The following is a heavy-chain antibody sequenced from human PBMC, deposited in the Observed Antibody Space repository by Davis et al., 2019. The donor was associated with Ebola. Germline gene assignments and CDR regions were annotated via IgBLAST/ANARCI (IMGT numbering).Heavy chain of an antibody. D-gene: IGHD1-26*01. CDR1: GFTFSSYG. J-gene: IGHJ4*02. Sequence: GGSLRLSCAASGFTFSSYGMHWVRQAPGKGLEWVAVITYDESSKHYADSVKGRFSISRDNSKNTQYLQMNSLRAEDTAVYYCAGGSYCLYWGQGTLVTVSS. CDR2: ITYDESSK. V-gene: IGHV3-30*03. CDR3: AGGSYCLY.